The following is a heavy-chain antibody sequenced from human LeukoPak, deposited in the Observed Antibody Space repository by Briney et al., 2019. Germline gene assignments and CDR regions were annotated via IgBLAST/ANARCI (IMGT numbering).Heavy chain of an antibody. J-gene: IGHJ4*02. Sequence: PSETLSLTCTVSGGSISSYYWSWLRQPPGKGLEWIGYIYYSGSTNYNPSLKSRVTISVDTSKNQFSLKLSSVTAADTAVYYCARVSSSGLFDYWGQGTLVTVSS. D-gene: IGHD6-19*01. CDR1: GGSISSYY. CDR3: ARVSSSGLFDY. V-gene: IGHV4-59*01. CDR2: IYYSGST.